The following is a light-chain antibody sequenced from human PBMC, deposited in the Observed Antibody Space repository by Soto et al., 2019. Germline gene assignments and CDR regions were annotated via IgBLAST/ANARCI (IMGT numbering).Light chain of an antibody. J-gene: IGKJ3*01. V-gene: IGKV3-11*01. CDR2: DAS. CDR1: QRVSSY. Sequence: EIVLTQSPASLSLSPGERDTLSCRASQRVSSYLAWYQQKPGQAPRLLIYDASNRATGIPARFSGSGSGTDFTRTISSLEPEDFAVYYCQQRRTFGPGTKVDIK. CDR3: QQRRT.